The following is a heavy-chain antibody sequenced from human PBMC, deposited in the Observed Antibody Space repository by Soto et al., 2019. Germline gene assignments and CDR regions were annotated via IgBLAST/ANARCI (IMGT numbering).Heavy chain of an antibody. V-gene: IGHV1-2*02. D-gene: IGHD3-10*01. Sequence: QVQLVQSGAEVNKPGASVKVSCKASGYTFTGYYMHWVRQAPGQGLEWMGWINPNSGGTNYAQKFQGRVTMTRDTSISTAYMELSRLRSDDTAVYYCARGGEYGSRDYYYYGMDVWGQGTTVTVSS. J-gene: IGHJ6*02. CDR2: INPNSGGT. CDR3: ARGGEYGSRDYYYYGMDV. CDR1: GYTFTGYY.